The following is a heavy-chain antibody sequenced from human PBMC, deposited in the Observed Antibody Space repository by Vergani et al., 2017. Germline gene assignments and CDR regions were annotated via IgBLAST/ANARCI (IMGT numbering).Heavy chain of an antibody. CDR1: GGSISSSSYY. CDR2: IYYSGST. Sequence: QLQLQESGPGLVKPSETLSLTCTVSGGSISSSSYYWGWLRQTPGKGLEWIGSIYYSGSTYYNPSRKSRVTISVDTSKNQFSLKMSSVTAADTAVYYCARGVWMYYYDSSGYWYYFDYWGQGTLVTVSS. V-gene: IGHV4-39*07. D-gene: IGHD3-22*01. J-gene: IGHJ4*02. CDR3: ARGVWMYYYDSSGYWYYFDY.